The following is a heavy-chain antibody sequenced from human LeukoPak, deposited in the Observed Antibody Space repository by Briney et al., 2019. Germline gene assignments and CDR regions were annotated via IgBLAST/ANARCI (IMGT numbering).Heavy chain of an antibody. V-gene: IGHV4-59*08. CDR3: ARLSIIRALI. J-gene: IGHJ4*02. Sequence: PSETLSLTCTVSGGSISSYYWSWIRQSPGRGLEWIGYIYYSGNTNYDPSLKSRVTISLDTSKNQFSLKLSSVTAADTAVYYCARLSIIRALIWGQGTLVTVSS. CDR1: GGSISSYY. D-gene: IGHD2/OR15-2a*01. CDR2: IYYSGNT.